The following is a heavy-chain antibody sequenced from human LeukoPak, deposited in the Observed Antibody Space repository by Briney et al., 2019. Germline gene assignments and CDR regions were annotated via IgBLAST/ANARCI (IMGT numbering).Heavy chain of an antibody. CDR2: IYSGGST. CDR1: GFIVSSNY. V-gene: IGHV3-53*01. J-gene: IGHJ4*02. Sequence: GESLRLSCAASGFIVSSNYMNWVRQAPGKGLEWVSVIYSGGSTYYADSVKGRFTISRDNSKNTLYLQMNSLRAEDTAVYYCASGLGYWGQGTLVTVSS. D-gene: IGHD3-10*01. CDR3: ASGLGY.